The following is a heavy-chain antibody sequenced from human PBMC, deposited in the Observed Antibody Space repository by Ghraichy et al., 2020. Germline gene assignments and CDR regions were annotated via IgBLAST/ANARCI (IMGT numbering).Heavy chain of an antibody. CDR2: ISGSGGST. J-gene: IGHJ4*02. V-gene: IGHV3-23*01. CDR1: GFTFSSYA. D-gene: IGHD3-22*01. CDR3: AKARNYYDSSGYYYFFDY. Sequence: GGSLRLSCAASGFTFSSYAMSWVRQAPGKGLEWVSAISGSGGSTYYADSVKGRFTISRDNSKNTLYLQMNSLRAEDTAVYYCAKARNYYDSSGYYYFFDYWGPGTLVTVSS.